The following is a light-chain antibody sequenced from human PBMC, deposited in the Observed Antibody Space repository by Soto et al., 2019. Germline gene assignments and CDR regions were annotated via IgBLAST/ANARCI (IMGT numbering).Light chain of an antibody. CDR1: QSVSSS. J-gene: IGKJ2*01. CDR3: QQYNNWYT. CDR2: DAS. Sequence: EIVMTQSPATLSVSPGERATLSCRASQSVSSSLAWYQQKPGQAPRLLIYDASTRATGIPARFSGSGSGTEFTLTIRSLQSEDFAVYYCQQYNNWYTFGQGTKLEIK. V-gene: IGKV3-15*01.